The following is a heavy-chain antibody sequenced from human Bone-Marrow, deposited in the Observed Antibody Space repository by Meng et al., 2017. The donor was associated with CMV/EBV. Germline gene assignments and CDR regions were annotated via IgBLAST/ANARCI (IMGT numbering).Heavy chain of an antibody. CDR3: ARDRGYGGSNAGYYGMDV. J-gene: IGHJ6*02. Sequence: GGSLRLSCAASGFTFSSYSMNWVRQAPGKGLEWVSSISSSSSYIYYADSVKGRFTISRDNAKNSLYLQMNSLRAEDASVYDCARDRGYGGSNAGYYGMDVWGQGTTVTVSS. D-gene: IGHD4-23*01. CDR1: GFTFSSYS. V-gene: IGHV3-21*01. CDR2: ISSSSSYI.